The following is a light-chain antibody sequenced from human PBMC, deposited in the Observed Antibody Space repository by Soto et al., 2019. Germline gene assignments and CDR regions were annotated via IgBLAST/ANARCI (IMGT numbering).Light chain of an antibody. J-gene: IGKJ2*01. CDR3: QQSYSTPPDT. CDR2: AAS. Sequence: DIQMTQSPSSLSASVGDRVTLTCRASQSISTYLNWYQKKPGKAPKLLIHAASSLQSGVPSRFSGSGSGTDFTLTISRLQPEDFATYYCQQSYSTPPDTFGQGTMVEIK. CDR1: QSISTY. V-gene: IGKV1-39*01.